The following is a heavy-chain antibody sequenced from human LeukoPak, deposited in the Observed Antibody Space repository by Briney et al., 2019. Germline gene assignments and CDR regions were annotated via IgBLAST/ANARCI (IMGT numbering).Heavy chain of an antibody. CDR3: AREGWSVS. J-gene: IGHJ4*02. V-gene: IGHV4-34*01. CDR2: IYYSGST. D-gene: IGHD2-15*01. Sequence: SETLSLTCAVSGGSFSGYYWNWIRQPPGKGLEWIGSIYYSGSTYYNPSLKSRVTISVDTSKNQFSLKLSSVTAADTAVYYCAREGWSVSWGQGTLVTVSS. CDR1: GGSFSGYY.